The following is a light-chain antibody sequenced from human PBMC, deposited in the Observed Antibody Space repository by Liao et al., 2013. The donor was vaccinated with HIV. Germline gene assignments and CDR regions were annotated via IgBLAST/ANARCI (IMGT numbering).Light chain of an antibody. CDR3: QTWDNSTPV. CDR2: HDT. Sequence: SDELTQPPSVSVSPGQTASIPCSGDKLGDKYACWYQQKPGQSPVLVIYHDTERPSGIPERFSGSNSGNTATLTISGTQTMDEADYYCQTWDNSTPVFGTGTKVTV. V-gene: IGLV3-1*01. J-gene: IGLJ1*01. CDR1: KLGDKY.